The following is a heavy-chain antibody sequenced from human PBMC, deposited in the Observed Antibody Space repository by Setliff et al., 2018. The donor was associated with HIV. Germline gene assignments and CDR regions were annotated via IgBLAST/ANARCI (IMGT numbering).Heavy chain of an antibody. CDR3: TLTSRLDGYFDP. J-gene: IGHJ5*02. Sequence: SETLSLTCTVSGGSIRGHYGSWIRQPPGKGLEWIGTIYSSGSTYYKPSLKSRGTISVDTSKNQFYLKLNSVTAADSAVYYCTLTSRLDGYFDPWGQGTLVTVSS. D-gene: IGHD5-12*01. CDR1: GGSIRGHY. V-gene: IGHV4-59*11. CDR2: IYSSGST.